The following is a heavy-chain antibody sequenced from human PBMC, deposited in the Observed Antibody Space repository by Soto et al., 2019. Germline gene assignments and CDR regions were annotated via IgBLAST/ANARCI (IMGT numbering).Heavy chain of an antibody. V-gene: IGHV4-4*02. D-gene: IGHD3-3*02. CDR3: ANRPFFEWDPYYGLDV. CDR1: GGSITGSDW. J-gene: IGHJ6*02. CDR2: IFHSGNT. Sequence: QMQLQESGPGLVKPSETLSLTCVVSGGSITGSDWWTWVRQSPEKGLEWIGEIFHSGNTNYSPSLKSPIPISLDKAANQSSLKVNSVTAADTAIYYCANRPFFEWDPYYGLDVWGPGTTVIVSS.